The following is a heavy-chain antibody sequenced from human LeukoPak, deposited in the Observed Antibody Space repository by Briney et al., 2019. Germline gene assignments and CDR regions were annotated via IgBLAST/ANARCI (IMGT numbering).Heavy chain of an antibody. D-gene: IGHD3-9*01. CDR1: GYTFTSYG. CDR3: ARGHYYTDMLTNYWVRYFDY. V-gene: IGHV1-18*01. Sequence: VASVKVSCKASGYTFTSYGISWVRQAPGQGLEWMGWISGYNGYTHYAHNLQGRVTMTTDTSTSTAYMELRSLRSDDTAVYYCARGHYYTDMLTNYWVRYFDYWGQGTLVTVSS. CDR2: ISGYNGYT. J-gene: IGHJ4*02.